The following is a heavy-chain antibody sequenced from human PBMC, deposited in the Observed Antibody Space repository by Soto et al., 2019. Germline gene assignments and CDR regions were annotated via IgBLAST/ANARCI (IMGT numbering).Heavy chain of an antibody. V-gene: IGHV3-74*01. J-gene: IGHJ4*02. CDR3: VRDDIGPGIDY. CDR2: IDSDGSTT. Sequence: GGSLRLSCAASGFTFSNYWMHWVRQAPGRGLVWVSHIDSDGSTTTYADSVEGRFTISRDNAKNTLYLQMNSLRAEDTAVYYCVRDDIGPGIDYWGLGTLVTVSS. CDR1: GFTFSNYW.